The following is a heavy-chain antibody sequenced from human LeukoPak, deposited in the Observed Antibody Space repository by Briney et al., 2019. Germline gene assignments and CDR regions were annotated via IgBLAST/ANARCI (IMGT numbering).Heavy chain of an antibody. J-gene: IGHJ3*02. Sequence: SETLSLTCTVSGGSISPYYWNWIRQPPGKGLEWIGFIYYSRSGNTNYNPSLKSRVTISVDTSKSQFSLKLSSVTAADTAVYYCARVRSDYAHAFDIWGQGTMVTVSS. V-gene: IGHV4-59*12. CDR1: GGSISPYY. CDR3: ARVRSDYAHAFDI. CDR2: IYYSRSGNT. D-gene: IGHD4-17*01.